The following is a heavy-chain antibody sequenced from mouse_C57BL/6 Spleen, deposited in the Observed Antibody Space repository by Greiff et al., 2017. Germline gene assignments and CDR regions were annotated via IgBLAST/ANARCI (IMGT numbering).Heavy chain of an antibody. V-gene: IGHV5-16*01. CDR1: GFTFSDYY. Sequence: EVKLMESEGGLVQPGSSMKLSCTASGFTFSDYYMAWVRQVPEKGLEWVANINYDGSSTYYLDSLKSRFIISRDNAKNILYLQMSSLKSEDTATYYCARYDFPYWYFDVWGTGTTVTVSS. J-gene: IGHJ1*03. D-gene: IGHD2-4*01. CDR2: INYDGSST. CDR3: ARYDFPYWYFDV.